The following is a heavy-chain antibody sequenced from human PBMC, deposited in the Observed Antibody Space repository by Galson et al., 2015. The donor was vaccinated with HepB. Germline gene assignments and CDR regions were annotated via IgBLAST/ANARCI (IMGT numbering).Heavy chain of an antibody. Sequence: SLRLSCAASGFTFNSYGMHWVRQAPGKGLEWVAVIWYDGSNKYYADSVKGRVIISRDNSENTLYLQMNSLRAADTAVYYCVRDGGCSGGSCNVFNYYYYMDVWGRGTTVTVSS. CDR1: GFTFNSYG. J-gene: IGHJ6*03. D-gene: IGHD2-15*01. CDR3: VRDGGCSGGSCNVFNYYYYMDV. V-gene: IGHV3-33*01. CDR2: IWYDGSNK.